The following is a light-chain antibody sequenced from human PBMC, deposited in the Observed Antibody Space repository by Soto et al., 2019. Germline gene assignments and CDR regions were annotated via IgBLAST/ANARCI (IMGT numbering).Light chain of an antibody. CDR1: SSDVGGYNY. J-gene: IGLJ2*01. Sequence: QSVLTQPPSASGSPGQSVTISCIGTSSDVGGYNYVSWYQQHPGKAPKRMIYEVSKRPSGVPDRFSGSKSGNTASLTVSGLQAEDEADYYCSSYAASNNLGVFGGGTKLTVL. V-gene: IGLV2-8*01. CDR2: EVS. CDR3: SSYAASNNLGV.